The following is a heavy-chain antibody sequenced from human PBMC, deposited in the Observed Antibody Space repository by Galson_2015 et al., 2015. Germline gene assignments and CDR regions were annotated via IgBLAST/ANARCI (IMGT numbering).Heavy chain of an antibody. CDR3: ARVVNDYIWGSYRHWAFDI. D-gene: IGHD3-16*02. J-gene: IGHJ3*02. Sequence: SVKVSCKASGYTFTSYGISWVRQAPGQGLEWMGRINPNSGGTNYAQKFQGRVTMTRDTSISTAYMELSRLRSDDTAVYYCARVVNDYIWGSYRHWAFDIWGQGTMVTVSS. CDR2: INPNSGGT. V-gene: IGHV1-2*06. CDR1: GYTFTSYG.